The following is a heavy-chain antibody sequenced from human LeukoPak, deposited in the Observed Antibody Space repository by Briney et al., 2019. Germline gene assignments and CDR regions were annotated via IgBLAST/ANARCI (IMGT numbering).Heavy chain of an antibody. J-gene: IGHJ6*04. CDR1: GFTVSSNY. CDR2: IYSGGST. CDR3: AKERRVSMVRNGMDV. V-gene: IGHV3-53*01. D-gene: IGHD3-10*01. Sequence: GGSLRLSCAASGFTVSSNYMSWARQAPGKGLEWVPVIYSGGSTYYADSVKGRFTISRDNSKNTLYLQMNSLRAEDTAVYYCAKERRVSMVRNGMDVWGKGTTVTVSS.